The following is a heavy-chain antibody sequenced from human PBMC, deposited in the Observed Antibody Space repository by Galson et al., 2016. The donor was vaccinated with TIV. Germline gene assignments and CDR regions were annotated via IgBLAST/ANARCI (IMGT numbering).Heavy chain of an antibody. CDR1: GFTFSTYV. CDR3: AKGVTIVGVSSPCGGMDV. CDR2: VSYDGSHK. D-gene: IGHD3-3*01. J-gene: IGHJ6*02. V-gene: IGHV3-30*02. Sequence: SLRLSCAASGFTFSTYVMHWVRQAPGKGLEWVAIVSYDGSHKNYADSVKGRFTISRDNSKNTLYLQMNSLRAEDTAVYYCAKGVTIVGVSSPCGGMDVGGQGTTVTVSS.